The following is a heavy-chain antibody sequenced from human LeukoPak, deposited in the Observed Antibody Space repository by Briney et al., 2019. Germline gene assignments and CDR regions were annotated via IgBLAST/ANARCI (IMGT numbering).Heavy chain of an antibody. CDR2: IIPIFGTA. CDR3: ASMTTVTTGPDY. J-gene: IGHJ4*02. D-gene: IGHD4-17*01. CDR1: GGTFSGYA. Sequence: SVKVSCKASGGTFSGYAISWVRQAPGQGLEWMGGIIPIFGTANYAQKFQGRVTITADESTSTAYMELSSLRSEDTAVYYCASMTTVTTGPDYWGQGTLVTVSS. V-gene: IGHV1-69*13.